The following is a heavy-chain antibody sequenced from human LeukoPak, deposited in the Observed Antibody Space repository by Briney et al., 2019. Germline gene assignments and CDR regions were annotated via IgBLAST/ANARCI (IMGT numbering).Heavy chain of an antibody. V-gene: IGHV4-59*08. CDR2: IYYSGST. CDR1: GGSISSYY. Sequence: PSETLSLTCTVSGGSISSYYWSWIRQPPGKGLEWIGYIYYSGSTNYNPSLKSRVTISVDTSKNQFSLKLSSVTAADTAVYYCATSGYDLRSFDYWGQGTLVTVSS. CDR3: ATSGYDLRSFDY. D-gene: IGHD5-12*01. J-gene: IGHJ4*02.